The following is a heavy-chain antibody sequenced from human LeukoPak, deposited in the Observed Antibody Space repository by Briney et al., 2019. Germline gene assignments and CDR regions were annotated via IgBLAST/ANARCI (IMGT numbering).Heavy chain of an antibody. D-gene: IGHD4-23*01. V-gene: IGHV3-23*01. Sequence: GGSLRLSCAASGFTFSNTWMHWVRQAPGKGLEWVSAISGSGGSTYYADSVKGRFTISRDNSKNTLYLQMNSLRAEDTAVYYCAKVGGNSADYYYYYMDVWGKGTTVTVSS. CDR1: GFTFSNTW. J-gene: IGHJ6*03. CDR2: ISGSGGST. CDR3: AKVGGNSADYYYYYMDV.